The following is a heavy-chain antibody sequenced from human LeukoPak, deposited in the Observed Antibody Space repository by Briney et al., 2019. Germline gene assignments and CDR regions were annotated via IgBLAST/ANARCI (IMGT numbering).Heavy chain of an antibody. CDR3: ARRSLRWSFER. V-gene: IGHV4-30-2*01. D-gene: IGHD4-23*01. CDR1: GGPIISHGYP. Sequence: PSDTLSLPCGLSGGPIISHGYPGHWIRQPRDKGLELIGYIYPSGNAYYNPSLKSRVTISVDRSKNQFSLNLISVTAADTAMYYCARRSLRWSFERWGQGTLVTVSS. CDR2: IYPSGNA. J-gene: IGHJ5*02.